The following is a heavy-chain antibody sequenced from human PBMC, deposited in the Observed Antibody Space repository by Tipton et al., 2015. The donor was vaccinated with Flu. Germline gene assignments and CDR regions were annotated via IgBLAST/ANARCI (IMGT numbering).Heavy chain of an antibody. Sequence: SLRLSCEASGFTFSSYWMTWVRQAPGKGLEWVANIKQDGSVKYYVDSVKGRFTISRDNAKNSVFLQMDTLRAEDTAVYYCARAIAAVDSYWGQGTLVTVS. CDR3: ARAIAAVDSY. V-gene: IGHV3-7*03. D-gene: IGHD6-13*01. J-gene: IGHJ4*02. CDR1: GFTFSSYW. CDR2: IKQDGSVK.